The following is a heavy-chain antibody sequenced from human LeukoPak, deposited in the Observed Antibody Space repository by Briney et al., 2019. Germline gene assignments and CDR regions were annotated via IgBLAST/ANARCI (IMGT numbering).Heavy chain of an antibody. Sequence: SETLSLTCAVYGGSFSGYYCSWIRQPPGKGLEWIGEINHSGSTNYNPSLKSRVTISVDTSKNQFSLKLSSVTAANTAVYYCARTYYDSSGYPYWGQGTLVTVSS. V-gene: IGHV4-34*01. CDR2: INHSGST. CDR3: ARTYYDSSGYPY. D-gene: IGHD3-22*01. J-gene: IGHJ4*02. CDR1: GGSFSGYY.